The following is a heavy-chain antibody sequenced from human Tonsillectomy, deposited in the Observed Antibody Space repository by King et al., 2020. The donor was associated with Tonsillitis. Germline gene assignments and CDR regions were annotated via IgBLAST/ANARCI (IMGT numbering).Heavy chain of an antibody. CDR1: GGSINNYY. J-gene: IGHJ3*02. CDR3: ARVIGSYYHEAFDI. CDR2: IYYSGST. Sequence: QLQESGPGLVKPSETLSLTCAVSGGSINNYYWSWIRQPPGKGLEWMGYIYYSGSTSYNPSLKSRVAISVDTSKNQFSLKLSSVTAADTAVYYCARVIGSYYHEAFDIWGQGTMVTVSS. V-gene: IGHV4-59*01. D-gene: IGHD3-10*01.